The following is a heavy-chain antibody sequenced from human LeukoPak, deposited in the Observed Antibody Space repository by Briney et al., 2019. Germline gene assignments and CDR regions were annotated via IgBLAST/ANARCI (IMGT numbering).Heavy chain of an antibody. V-gene: IGHV3-23*01. CDR1: GFTFITYA. CDR3: AKTAYGSGSYYTFDY. D-gene: IGHD3-10*01. CDR2: ISDSGGYT. Sequence: GGSLRLSCAASGFTFITYAMSWVRQAPGKGLEWVSAISDSGGYTYYADSVKGRFTISRDNSKNTQCLQMNSLRAEDTAVYYCAKTAYGSGSYYTFDYWGQGTLVTVSS. J-gene: IGHJ4*02.